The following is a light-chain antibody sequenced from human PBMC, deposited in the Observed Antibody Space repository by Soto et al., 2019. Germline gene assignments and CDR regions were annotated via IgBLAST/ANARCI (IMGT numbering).Light chain of an antibody. CDR2: EVS. CDR3: CSYAGSGTFV. V-gene: IGLV2-23*02. J-gene: IGLJ1*01. Sequence: QSALTQSASVSGSPGQSITISCTGTSSDVGSYNLVSWYQQHPGKAPKLMIYEVSKRPSGVSNRFSCSKSGNAASLTISGLQAEDEADYYCCSYAGSGTFVFGTGTKLTVL. CDR1: SSDVGSYNL.